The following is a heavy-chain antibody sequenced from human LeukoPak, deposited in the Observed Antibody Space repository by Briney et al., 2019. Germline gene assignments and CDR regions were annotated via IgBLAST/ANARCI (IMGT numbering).Heavy chain of an antibody. Sequence: GGSLRLSCAASGFTFDDYGMSWVRQAPGKGLEWVSGINWNGGSTGYADSVKGRFTISRDNAKNSLYLQMNSLRAEDTAVYYCAGDKTTGGWYEFDYWGQGTLVTVSS. CDR1: GFTFDDYG. J-gene: IGHJ4*02. V-gene: IGHV3-20*04. CDR3: AGDKTTGGWYEFDY. CDR2: INWNGGST. D-gene: IGHD6-19*01.